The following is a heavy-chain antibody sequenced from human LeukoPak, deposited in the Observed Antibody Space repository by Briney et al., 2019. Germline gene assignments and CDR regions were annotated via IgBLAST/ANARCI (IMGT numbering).Heavy chain of an antibody. CDR1: GGSISSGGYY. V-gene: IGHV4-31*03. D-gene: IGHD3-22*01. CDR3: ARDLYYYDSSGYYLWGFDI. Sequence: PSQTLSLTCTVSGGSISSGGYYWSWIRQHPGKGLEWIGYIYYSGSTYYNPSLKSRVTISVDTSKNQFSLKLSSVTAADTAVYYCARDLYYYDSSGYYLWGFDIWGQGTMVTVSS. J-gene: IGHJ3*02. CDR2: IYYSGST.